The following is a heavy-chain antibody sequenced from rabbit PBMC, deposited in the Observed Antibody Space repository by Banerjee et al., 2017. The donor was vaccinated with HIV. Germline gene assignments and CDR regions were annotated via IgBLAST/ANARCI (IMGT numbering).Heavy chain of an antibody. V-gene: IGHV1S40*01. CDR3: ARGGAVVRYFTL. Sequence: QSLEESGGDLVKPGASLTLACTASGFSFSSGYWICWVRQAPGKGLEWIACIYAGSSGSTYYASWAKGRFTISKTSSTTVTLQMTSLTAADTATYFCARGGAVVRYFTLWGPGTLVTVS. CDR2: IYAGSSGST. CDR1: GFSFSSGYW. D-gene: IGHD1-1*01. J-gene: IGHJ4*01.